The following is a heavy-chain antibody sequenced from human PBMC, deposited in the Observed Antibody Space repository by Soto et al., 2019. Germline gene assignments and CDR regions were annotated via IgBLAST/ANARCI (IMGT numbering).Heavy chain of an antibody. V-gene: IGHV5-10-1*01. CDR2: IDPSDSYT. Sequence: GESLKISCKGSGYSFTSYWISWVRQMPGRGLEWMGRIDPSDSYTNYSPSFQGHVTISADKSISTAYLQWSSLKASDTAMYYCARWISGYSYGYGYWGQGTLVTVSS. J-gene: IGHJ4*02. CDR3: ARWISGYSYGYGY. CDR1: GYSFTSYW. D-gene: IGHD5-18*01.